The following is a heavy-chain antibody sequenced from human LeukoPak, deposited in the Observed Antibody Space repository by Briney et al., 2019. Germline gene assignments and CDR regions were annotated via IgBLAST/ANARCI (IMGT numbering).Heavy chain of an antibody. CDR1: GGSISSGYY. V-gene: IGHV4-38-2*02. Sequence: SETLSLTCTVSGGSISSGYYWGWIRQPPGKGLEWIGSIYHSGSTYYNPSLKSRVTISVDTSKNQFSLKLSSVTAADTAVYYCARAGFGEPYFDYWGQGTLVTVSS. CDR3: ARAGFGEPYFDY. D-gene: IGHD3-10*01. CDR2: IYHSGST. J-gene: IGHJ4*02.